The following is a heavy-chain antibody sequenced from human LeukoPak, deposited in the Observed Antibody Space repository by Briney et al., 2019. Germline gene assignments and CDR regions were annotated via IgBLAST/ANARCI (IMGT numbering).Heavy chain of an antibody. CDR2: ISSSSNFI. CDR3: ARDDPDYGSGDDAFDI. Sequence: GGSLRLSCAASGFTFSSYSMNWVRQAPGKGLEWVSFISSSSNFIYYADSVKGRFTISRDNAKNSLYLQMNSLRIEDTAVYYCARDDPDYGSGDDAFDIWGQGTMVIVSS. J-gene: IGHJ3*02. D-gene: IGHD3-10*01. V-gene: IGHV3-21*01. CDR1: GFTFSSYS.